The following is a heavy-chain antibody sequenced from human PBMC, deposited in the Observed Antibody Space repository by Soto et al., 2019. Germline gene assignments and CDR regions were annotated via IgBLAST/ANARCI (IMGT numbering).Heavy chain of an antibody. Sequence: QVQVVESGGGVVQPGTSLRLSCAASGFTFNNYGMHWVRQAPGKGLEWVAVIWYDASHKYYADSVKGRFTISRDNSKNTLYLHMSSLRGEDTAVYYCARDKTFGGTIGSAFDSWGQGTLVTVSS. CDR1: GFTFNNYG. D-gene: IGHD3-16*01. J-gene: IGHJ4*02. CDR3: ARDKTFGGTIGSAFDS. CDR2: IWYDASHK. V-gene: IGHV3-33*01.